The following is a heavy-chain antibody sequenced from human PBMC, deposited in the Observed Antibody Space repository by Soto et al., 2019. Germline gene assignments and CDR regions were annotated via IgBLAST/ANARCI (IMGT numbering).Heavy chain of an antibody. J-gene: IGHJ3*02. CDR1: GGTFSTYA. D-gene: IGHD2-2*01. V-gene: IGHV1-69*01. Sequence: QVQLVQSGAEVRKPGSSVKVSCKASGGTFSTYAISWVRQAPGQGLEWMGGIIPMFGTAKYAQRFQGRFTITAVGLTSTASMELTSLRSEDTALYFCARTQGAEFQLLYAFDIWGQGTMVTVSS. CDR2: IIPMFGTA. CDR3: ARTQGAEFQLLYAFDI.